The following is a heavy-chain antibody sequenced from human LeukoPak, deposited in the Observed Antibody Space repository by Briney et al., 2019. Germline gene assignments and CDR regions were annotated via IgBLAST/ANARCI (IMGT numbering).Heavy chain of an antibody. CDR2: IYYSGST. CDR3: ATQETTTDY. CDR1: GGSISSSSYY. J-gene: IGHJ4*02. V-gene: IGHV4-39*01. D-gene: IGHD4-17*01. Sequence: SETLSLTRTVSGGSISSSSYYWGWIRQPPGKGLEWIVSIYYSGSTYYNPSLKSRVTISVDTSKNQFPLKLSSVTAADTAVYYCATQETTTDYWGQGTLVTVSS.